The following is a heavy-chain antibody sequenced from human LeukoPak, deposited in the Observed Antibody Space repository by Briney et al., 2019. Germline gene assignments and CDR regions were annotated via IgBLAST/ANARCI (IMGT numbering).Heavy chain of an antibody. J-gene: IGHJ4*02. Sequence: SGGSLRLSCAASGFTLSSNIMNWVRQAPGKRLDWVSYISSSTTTIHYADSVKGRFTISRQNAKNSLYLQMNSLRDEDTAVYYCARDLDGSGRAFDFWGQGALVTVSS. V-gene: IGHV3-48*02. CDR2: ISSSTTTI. CDR1: GFTLSSNI. CDR3: ARDLDGSGRAFDF. D-gene: IGHD3-10*01.